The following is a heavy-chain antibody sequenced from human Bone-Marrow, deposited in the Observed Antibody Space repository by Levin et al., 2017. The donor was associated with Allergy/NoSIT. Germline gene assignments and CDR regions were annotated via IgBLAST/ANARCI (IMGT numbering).Heavy chain of an antibody. CDR2: IYPIDSDT. D-gene: IGHD3-10*01. CDR3: AARLSGFGESALDY. J-gene: IGHJ4*02. CDR1: KSSLAMYW. Sequence: HGESLKISCQASKSSLAMYWIGWVRQVPGKGLEWMGIIYPIDSDTTYSPSFQGQVTISADKSISTAYLQWSGLKASDTAIYYCAARLSGFGESALDYWGQGTLVSVSS. V-gene: IGHV5-51*01.